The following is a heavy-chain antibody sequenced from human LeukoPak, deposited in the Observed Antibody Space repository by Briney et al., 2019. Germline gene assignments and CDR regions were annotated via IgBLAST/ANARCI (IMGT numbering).Heavy chain of an antibody. D-gene: IGHD5-12*01. J-gene: IGHJ4*02. CDR3: ARGSISGVATIELDFDY. CDR2: FNAGNGNT. Sequence: GASVKVSCKASGYTFTSYAMPWVRQAPGQRLEWMGWFNAGNGNTKYSQKFQGRVTITRDTSASTAYMELSSLRSEGTAVYYWARGSISGVATIELDFDYWGQGTLVTVSS. CDR1: GYTFTSYA. V-gene: IGHV1-3*01.